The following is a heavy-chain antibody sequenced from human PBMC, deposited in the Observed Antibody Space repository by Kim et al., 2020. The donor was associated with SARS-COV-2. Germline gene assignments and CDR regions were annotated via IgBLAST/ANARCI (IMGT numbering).Heavy chain of an antibody. Sequence: GGSLRLSCAASGFTFSTNAMHWVRQAPGKGLEWVAVISYDGSNKYYADSVKGRFTVSRDNSKNTLYLQMNSLRAEDTAVYYCARGLGNYLTCFDYWRQGTRVTVAS. D-gene: IGHD1-7*01. J-gene: IGHJ4*02. V-gene: IGHV3-30-3*01. CDR2: ISYDGSNK. CDR3: ARGLGNYLTCFDY. CDR1: GFTFSTNA.